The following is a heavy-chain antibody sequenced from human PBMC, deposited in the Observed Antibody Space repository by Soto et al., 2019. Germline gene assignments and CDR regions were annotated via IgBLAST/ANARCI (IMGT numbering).Heavy chain of an antibody. Sequence: EVQLLESGGGLVQPGGSLRLSCAASGFTFSSYAMSWVRQAPGKGLEWVSAISGSGGSTYYADSVKGRFTISRDNSKNTLYLQMNSLRAEDTAVYYCAKDDEDFWSGYYGPFDYWGQGTLVTVSS. CDR3: AKDDEDFWSGYYGPFDY. J-gene: IGHJ4*02. CDR2: ISGSGGST. V-gene: IGHV3-23*01. CDR1: GFTFSSYA. D-gene: IGHD3-3*01.